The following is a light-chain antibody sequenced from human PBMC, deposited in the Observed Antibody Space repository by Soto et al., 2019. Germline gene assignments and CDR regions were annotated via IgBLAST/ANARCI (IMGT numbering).Light chain of an antibody. V-gene: IGKV3-15*01. Sequence: EIVMTPSPATLSVSPVERATLSCRASQSVSSNLAWYQQKPGQAPRLLIYGASTRATGIPARFSGSGSGTEFTLTISSLQSEDFAVYYCQQHNNWPPWTCGQGTKVDIK. J-gene: IGKJ1*01. CDR3: QQHNNWPPWT. CDR1: QSVSSN. CDR2: GAS.